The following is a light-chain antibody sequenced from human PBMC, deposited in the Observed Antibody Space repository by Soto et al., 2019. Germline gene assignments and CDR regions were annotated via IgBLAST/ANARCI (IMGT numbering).Light chain of an antibody. J-gene: IGLJ1*01. Sequence: QSVLTQPLSVSGSPGQSVTISCTGTSSDVGAYNYVSWYQQHPGKAPKLVISDVGKRPSGVPDRFSGSKSGNTASLTISGLQAEDEADYYCCSYAGSFLKVFGTGTKVTVL. V-gene: IGLV2-11*01. CDR2: DVG. CDR3: CSYAGSFLKV. CDR1: SSDVGAYNY.